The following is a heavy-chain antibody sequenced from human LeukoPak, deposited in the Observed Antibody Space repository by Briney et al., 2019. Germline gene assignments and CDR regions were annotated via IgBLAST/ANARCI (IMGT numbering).Heavy chain of an antibody. V-gene: IGHV4-59*01. Sequence: SETLALTCTVSGGSINSFCWSWVRQPPGKGLEWMGYIYTTGTTDYNPSFKSRVTISVDTSKNQFSLKLSSVTAADTAVYYCASGFGGSGWYPPFVYWGQGTPVTVSS. CDR2: IYTTGTT. D-gene: IGHD6-19*01. CDR1: GGSINSFC. CDR3: ASGFGGSGWYPPFVY. J-gene: IGHJ4*02.